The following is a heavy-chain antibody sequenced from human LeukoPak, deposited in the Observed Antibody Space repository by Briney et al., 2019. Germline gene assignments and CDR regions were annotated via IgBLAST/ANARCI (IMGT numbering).Heavy chain of an antibody. CDR2: INPNSGGT. D-gene: IGHD3-9*01. CDR3: ARDIAAYYDILTGIDY. CDR1: GYTFTGYY. J-gene: IGHJ4*02. V-gene: IGHV1-2*02. Sequence: ASVKVSCKASGYTFTGYYMHWVRQAPGQGLEWMGWINPNSGGTNYAQKFQGRVTMTRDTSNSTAYMELSRLTSDNTAVYYCARDIAAYYDILTGIDYWGQGTLVTVSS.